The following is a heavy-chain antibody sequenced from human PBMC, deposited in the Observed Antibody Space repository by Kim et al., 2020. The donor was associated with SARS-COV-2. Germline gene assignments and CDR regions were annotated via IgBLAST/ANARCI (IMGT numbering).Heavy chain of an antibody. Sequence: GGSLRLSCTVSGLPFGGYAMTWFRQSSETGLEWVSDINDNGDERRYAQSVQGRFTISRDNSKSVLFLHMSDLRPEDTAVYYCAKGGRYFWGRGTLVSVSS. CDR3: AKGGRYF. D-gene: IGHD3-10*01. CDR1: GLPFGGYA. V-gene: IGHV3-23*01. CDR2: INDNGDER. J-gene: IGHJ1*01.